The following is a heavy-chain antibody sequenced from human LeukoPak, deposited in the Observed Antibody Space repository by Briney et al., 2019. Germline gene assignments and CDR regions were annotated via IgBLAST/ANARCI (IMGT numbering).Heavy chain of an antibody. Sequence: GGPLRLSCAASGFXFSGSAIHWVRQASGRGLEWVGRIRSKADTAYAASVKGRFTISRDDSRNTAYLQMNSLQTEDTAVYYCARLRAARTESYFYYGMDVWGQGTTVTASS. J-gene: IGHJ6*02. CDR2: IRSKADT. CDR1: GFXFSGSA. CDR3: ARLRAARTESYFYYGMDV. D-gene: IGHD6-6*01. V-gene: IGHV3-73*01.